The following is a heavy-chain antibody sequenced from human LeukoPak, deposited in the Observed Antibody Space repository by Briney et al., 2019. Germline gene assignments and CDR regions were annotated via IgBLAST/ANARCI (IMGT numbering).Heavy chain of an antibody. CDR1: GFTFSTYR. V-gene: IGHV3-74*01. Sequence: PGGSLRLSCAASGFTFSTYRMHWVRQAPGKGLVWISHINSDGSITTYADSVKGRFTISRDNAKNTLYLQMDTLRAEDTAVYYCAKDAALYPFFFDYWGQGTLVTVSS. CDR3: AKDAALYPFFFDY. CDR2: INSDGSIT. D-gene: IGHD3-16*01. J-gene: IGHJ4*02.